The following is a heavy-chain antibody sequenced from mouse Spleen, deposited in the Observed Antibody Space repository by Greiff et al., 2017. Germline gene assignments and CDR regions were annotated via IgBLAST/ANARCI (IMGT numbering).Heavy chain of an antibody. V-gene: IGHV1-18*01. CDR1: GYTFTDYN. CDR2: INPNNGGT. J-gene: IGHJ3*01. CDR3: ARGDWDAY. D-gene: IGHD4-1*01. Sequence: EVQLQQSGPELVKPGASVKIPCKASGYTFTDYNMDWVKQSHGKSLEWIGDINPNNGGTIYNQKFKGKATLTVDKSSSTAYMELRSLTSEDTAVYYCARGDWDAYWGQGTLVTVSA.